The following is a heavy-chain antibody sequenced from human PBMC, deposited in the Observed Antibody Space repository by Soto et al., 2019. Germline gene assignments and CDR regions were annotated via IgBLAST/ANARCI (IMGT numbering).Heavy chain of an antibody. J-gene: IGHJ6*02. CDR2: ISHTGST. Sequence: QVQLQESGPGLVKPSGTLSLTCAVSGGSITSSFWWSWVRQSPGTGLEWIGEISHTGSTNYNPSLPSRVTISVDKPKNQCSLRLSSVTAADTGVYYCARELYSDSPHYYYYGWDVWGQGTTVTVSS. CDR3: ARELYSDSPHYYYYGWDV. V-gene: IGHV4-4*02. D-gene: IGHD6-13*01. CDR1: GGSITSSFW.